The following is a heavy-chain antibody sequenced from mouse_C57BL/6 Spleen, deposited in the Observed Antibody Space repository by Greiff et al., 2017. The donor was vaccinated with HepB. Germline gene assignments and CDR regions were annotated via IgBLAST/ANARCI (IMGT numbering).Heavy chain of an antibody. J-gene: IGHJ1*03. CDR1: GYTFTSYW. Sequence: QVQLKQPGAELVKPGASVKLSCKASGYTFTSYWMHWVKQRPGRGLEWIGRIDPNSGGTKYNEKFKSKATLTVDKPSSTAYMQLSSLTSEDSAVYYCASLTTVVATGYFDVWGTGTTVTVSS. CDR3: ASLTTVVATGYFDV. CDR2: IDPNSGGT. V-gene: IGHV1-72*01. D-gene: IGHD1-1*01.